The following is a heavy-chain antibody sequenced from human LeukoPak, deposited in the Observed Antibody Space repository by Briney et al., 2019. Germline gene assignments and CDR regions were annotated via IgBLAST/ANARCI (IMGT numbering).Heavy chain of an antibody. D-gene: IGHD3-22*01. J-gene: IGHJ6*02. Sequence: VSVKVSCKASGYTFTSYAMHWVRQAPGQRLEWMGWINAGNGNTKYSQKFLGRVTITRDTSASTAYMELSSLRSEDTAVYYCARAKKFVAHDSSGYYARDYYYGMDVWGQGTTVTVSS. CDR1: GYTFTSYA. CDR2: INAGNGNT. CDR3: ARAKKFVAHDSSGYYARDYYYGMDV. V-gene: IGHV1-3*01.